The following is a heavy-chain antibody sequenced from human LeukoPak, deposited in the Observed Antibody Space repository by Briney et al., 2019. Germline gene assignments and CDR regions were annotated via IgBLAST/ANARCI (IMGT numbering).Heavy chain of an antibody. CDR1: GYKFTAYY. Sequence: ASVKVSCKASGYKFTAYYMHWVRQAPGQGLEWMGWISGYNGNTNYAEKLQGRVTMTTDTSTSTVYMELRSLRSDDTAVYYCARDSLYYGSGSYLGFDPWGQGTLVTVSS. CDR3: ARDSLYYGSGSYLGFDP. D-gene: IGHD3-10*01. CDR2: ISGYNGNT. V-gene: IGHV1-18*04. J-gene: IGHJ5*02.